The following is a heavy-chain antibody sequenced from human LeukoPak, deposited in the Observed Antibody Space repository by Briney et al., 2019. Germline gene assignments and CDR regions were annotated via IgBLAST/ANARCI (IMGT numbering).Heavy chain of an antibody. D-gene: IGHD3-3*01. Sequence: GGSLRLSCAASGFTFDDYAMHWVRQAPGKGLEWVSLISGDGGSTYYADSVKGRFTISRDNSKNSLYLQMNSLRTEDTALYHCAKDSNDFVYYFDYWGQGTLVTVSS. V-gene: IGHV3-43*02. CDR1: GFTFDDYA. CDR2: ISGDGGST. J-gene: IGHJ4*02. CDR3: AKDSNDFVYYFDY.